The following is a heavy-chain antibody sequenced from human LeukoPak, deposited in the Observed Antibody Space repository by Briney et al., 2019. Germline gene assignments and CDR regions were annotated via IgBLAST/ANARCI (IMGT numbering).Heavy chain of an antibody. Sequence: SETLSLTCAVYGGSFSGYYWSWIRQPPGKGLEWIGEINHSGSTNYNPSLKSRVTISVDTSKNQFSLKLSSVTAADTAVYYCARGIAAAGIPGRIGSPTSYYMDVWGKGTTVTVSS. CDR3: ARGIAAAGIPGRIGSPTSYYMDV. V-gene: IGHV4-34*01. CDR1: GGSFSGYY. CDR2: INHSGST. D-gene: IGHD6-13*01. J-gene: IGHJ6*03.